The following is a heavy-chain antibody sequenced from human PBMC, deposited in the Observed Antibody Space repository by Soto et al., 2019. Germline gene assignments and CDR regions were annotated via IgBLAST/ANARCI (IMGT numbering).Heavy chain of an antibody. CDR3: ARGLYYYGMDV. J-gene: IGHJ6*02. CDR1: GGSFSCYY. CDR2: INHSGST. Sequence: SVTLSLTCAVYGGSFSCYYWSWIRQPPGKGLEWIGEINHSGSTNYNPSLKSRVTISVDTSKNQFSLKLSSVTAADTAVYYCARGLYYYGMDVWGQGTTVTV. V-gene: IGHV4-34*01.